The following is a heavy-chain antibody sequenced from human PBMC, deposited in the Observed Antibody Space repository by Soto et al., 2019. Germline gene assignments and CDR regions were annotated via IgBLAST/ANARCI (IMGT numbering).Heavy chain of an antibody. D-gene: IGHD5-12*01. Sequence: LALTCTVSAASSGRSSYFWGWIRQPPGKGLEWIGSLYYSGSAYYNPSLYSRVTISADTSKNLLSLKLRSVTAADTAVYYCARRDRGGNGGKSFPFWGQGTLVTVSS. CDR3: ARRDRGGNGGKSFPF. J-gene: IGHJ4*02. CDR1: AASSGRSSYF. V-gene: IGHV4-39*01. CDR2: LYYSGSA.